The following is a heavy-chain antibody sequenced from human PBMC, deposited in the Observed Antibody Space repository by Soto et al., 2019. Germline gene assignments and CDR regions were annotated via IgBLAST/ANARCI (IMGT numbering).Heavy chain of an antibody. V-gene: IGHV3-23*01. CDR1: GFTFSSYA. D-gene: IGHD2-2*01. CDR3: AKASASGWQYQAY. CDR2: ISGSGGST. Sequence: GGSLRLSCAASGFTFSSYAMSWVRQAPGKGLEWVSAISGSGGSTYYADSGKGRFTISRKNSKNTLYLQMNSLRADDTDGYYWAKASASGWQYQAYWGQGTLVTVSS. J-gene: IGHJ4*02.